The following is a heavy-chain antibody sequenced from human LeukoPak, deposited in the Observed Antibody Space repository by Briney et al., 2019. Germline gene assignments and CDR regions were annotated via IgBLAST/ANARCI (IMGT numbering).Heavy chain of an antibody. CDR3: AKGSGWLNYYYMDV. D-gene: IGHD6-19*01. J-gene: IGHJ6*03. V-gene: IGHV3-23*01. CDR1: GFTLSSYA. CDR2: ISGSGGST. Sequence: GGSLRLSCAASGFTLSSYAMSWVRQSPGKGLEWVSAISGSGGSTYYADSVKGRFTISRDNSKNTLYLQMNSLRGEDTAVYYCAKGSGWLNYYYMDVWGKGTTVTVSS.